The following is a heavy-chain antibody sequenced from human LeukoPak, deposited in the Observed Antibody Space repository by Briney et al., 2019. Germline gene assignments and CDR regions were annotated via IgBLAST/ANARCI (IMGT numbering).Heavy chain of an antibody. D-gene: IGHD3-22*01. CDR3: ARDQGYYHDSSGFDY. Sequence: PSETLSLTCTVSGGSISSYYWSWIRQPPGKGLEWIGYIYYSGSTNYNPSLKSRVTISVDTSKNQFSLKLSSVTAADTAVYYCARDQGYYHDSSGFDYWGQGTLVTVSS. CDR1: GGSISSYY. V-gene: IGHV4-59*01. CDR2: IYYSGST. J-gene: IGHJ4*02.